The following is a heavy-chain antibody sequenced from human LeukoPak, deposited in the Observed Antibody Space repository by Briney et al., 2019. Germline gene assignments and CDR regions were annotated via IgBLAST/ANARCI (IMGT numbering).Heavy chain of an antibody. V-gene: IGHV4-39*07. CDR3: TRGSIAYYYMDV. CDR1: GGSISSNNYY. Sequence: PSETLSLTCTVSGGSISSNNYYWGWIRQPPGKGLEWIGSIYYSGSTNYNPSLKSRVTISVDTSKNQFSLKLSSVTAADTAVYYCTRGSIAYYYMDVWGKGTTVTISS. J-gene: IGHJ6*03. D-gene: IGHD3-22*01. CDR2: IYYSGST.